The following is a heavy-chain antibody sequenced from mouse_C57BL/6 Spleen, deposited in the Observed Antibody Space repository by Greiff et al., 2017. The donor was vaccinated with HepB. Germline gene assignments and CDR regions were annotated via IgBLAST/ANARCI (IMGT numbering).Heavy chain of an antibody. J-gene: IGHJ3*01. CDR3: TRDCRLDYGTAWFAY. D-gene: IGHD1-1*01. CDR2: IDPETGGT. V-gene: IGHV1-15*01. Sequence: VQLHESGAELVRPGASVTLSCKASGYTFTDYEMHWVKQTPVHGLEWIGAIDPETGGTAYNQKFKGKAILTADKSSSTAYMELRSLTSEDSAVYYCTRDCRLDYGTAWFAYWGQGTLVTVSA. CDR1: GYTFTDYE.